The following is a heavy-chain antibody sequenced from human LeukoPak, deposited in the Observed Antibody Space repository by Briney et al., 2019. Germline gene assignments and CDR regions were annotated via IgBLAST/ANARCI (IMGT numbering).Heavy chain of an antibody. CDR3: ARGYCSSTSCYADY. D-gene: IGHD2-2*01. CDR2: INPNSGGT. J-gene: IGHJ4*02. V-gene: IGHV1-2*02. Sequence: ASVKVSCKASGYTFTGFFIHWVRQAPGQGLEWMGWINPNSGGTNYAQKFQGRVTMTRDTSISTAYMELSRLRSDDTAVYYCARGYCSSTSCYADYWGQGTLVTVSS. CDR1: GYTFTGFF.